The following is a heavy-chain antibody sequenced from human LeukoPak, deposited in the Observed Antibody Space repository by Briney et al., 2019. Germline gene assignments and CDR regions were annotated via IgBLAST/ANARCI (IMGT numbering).Heavy chain of an antibody. CDR1: GFIFSSYG. D-gene: IGHD5-18*01. J-gene: IGHJ4*02. CDR3: ARGGYSYEWIDY. V-gene: IGHV3-33*01. CDR2: IWYDGSIQ. Sequence: GGSLRLSCAASGFIFSSYGMHWVRQAPGKGLEWVSLIWYDGSIQNYADSVKGRFTISRDNSKNMLYLQMNSLRTEDTAVYYCARGGYSYEWIDYWGQGMLVTVSS.